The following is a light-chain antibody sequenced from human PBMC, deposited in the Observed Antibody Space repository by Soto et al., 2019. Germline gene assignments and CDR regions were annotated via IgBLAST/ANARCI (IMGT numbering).Light chain of an antibody. CDR2: GAS. CDR3: QQYNNWPRT. Sequence: EIVMTQSPATLSVSPGERATLSCRASQSFSSNLAWYQQKPGQAPRLLIYGASTRATGIPARFSGSGSGKEFTLNISSLQYEDFAVYYCQQYNNWPRTFGQGTKVEIK. V-gene: IGKV3-15*01. CDR1: QSFSSN. J-gene: IGKJ1*01.